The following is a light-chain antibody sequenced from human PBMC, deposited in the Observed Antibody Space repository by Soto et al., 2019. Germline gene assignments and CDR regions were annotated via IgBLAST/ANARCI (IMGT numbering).Light chain of an antibody. V-gene: IGKV1-39*01. CDR3: QQSYSSPRT. J-gene: IGKJ1*01. CDR1: QSIRRS. Sequence: DIQMTQSPSSVSASLADRVTITCRASQSIRRSLNWYQQKPGKAPKLLIYAASSLQSGVPSRFSGSGYGTDFTLTITSLQSEDFAIYYCQQSYSSPRTFGHGTKVDIX. CDR2: AAS.